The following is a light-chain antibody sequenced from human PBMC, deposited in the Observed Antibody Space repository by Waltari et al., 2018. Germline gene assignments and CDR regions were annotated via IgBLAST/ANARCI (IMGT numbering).Light chain of an antibody. CDR3: CSYAGSYNLV. J-gene: IGLJ2*01. CDR1: SSDVGGYNY. CDR2: DVS. V-gene: IGLV2-11*01. Sequence: QSALTQPRSVSGSPGQSVTISCTGTSSDVGGYNYVSWYQQHPGKAPKFMIYDVSERPSGVPDRFSGSKSGNTASLPISGLQAEDEADYYCCSYAGSYNLVFGGGTKLTVL.